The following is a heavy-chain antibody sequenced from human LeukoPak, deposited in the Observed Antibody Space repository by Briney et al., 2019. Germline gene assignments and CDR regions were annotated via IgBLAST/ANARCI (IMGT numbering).Heavy chain of an antibody. J-gene: IGHJ6*03. Sequence: GGSLRLSCAASGFTFSSYAMSWVRQAPGKGLEWVSGISGSGGSTNYADSVKGRFTISRDNSKNTLYLQMNSLRVEDTAVYYCAKDQGVHYMDVWGKGTTVTVSS. CDR1: GFTFSSYA. D-gene: IGHD3-10*01. CDR2: ISGSGGST. CDR3: AKDQGVHYMDV. V-gene: IGHV3-23*01.